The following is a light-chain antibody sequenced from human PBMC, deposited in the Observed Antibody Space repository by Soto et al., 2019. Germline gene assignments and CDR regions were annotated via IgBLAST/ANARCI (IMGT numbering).Light chain of an antibody. J-gene: IGKJ2*01. CDR3: QPYNKWPPYT. Sequence: EIVMTQSPATLSVSPGERATLSCRASQSVSSNLAWYQQKPGQAPRLLIYGASTRATGIPARFSGSGSGTEFTLTISSLQSEDFEVYYCQPYNKWPPYTFGQGTKLEIK. CDR1: QSVSSN. CDR2: GAS. V-gene: IGKV3-15*01.